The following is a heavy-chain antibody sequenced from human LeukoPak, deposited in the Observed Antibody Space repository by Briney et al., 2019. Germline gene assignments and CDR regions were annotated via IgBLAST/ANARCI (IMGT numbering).Heavy chain of an antibody. CDR3: ARGATMVRGVINRDY. D-gene: IGHD3-10*01. J-gene: IGHJ4*02. CDR1: GGSISSSSYY. Sequence: SETLSLTCTVSGGSISSSSYYWGWIRQPPGKGLEWIGSIYYSGSTYYNPSLKSRVTISVDTSKNQFSLKLSSVTAADTAVYYCARGATMVRGVINRDYWGQGTLVTVSS. V-gene: IGHV4-39*07. CDR2: IYYSGST.